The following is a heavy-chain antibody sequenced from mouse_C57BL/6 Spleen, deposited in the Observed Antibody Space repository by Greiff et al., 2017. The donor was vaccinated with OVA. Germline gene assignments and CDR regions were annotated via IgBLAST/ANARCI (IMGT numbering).Heavy chain of an antibody. CDR2: INPNNGGT. J-gene: IGHJ2*01. D-gene: IGHD4-1*01. V-gene: IGHV1-26*01. Sequence: VQLQQSGPELVKPGASVKISCKASGYTFTDYYMNWVKQSHGKSLEWIGDINPNNGGTSYNQKFKGKATLTVDKSSSTAYMELRSLTSEDSAVYYCARVTGPLFSYWGQGTTLTVSS. CDR3: ARVTGPLFSY. CDR1: GYTFTDYY.